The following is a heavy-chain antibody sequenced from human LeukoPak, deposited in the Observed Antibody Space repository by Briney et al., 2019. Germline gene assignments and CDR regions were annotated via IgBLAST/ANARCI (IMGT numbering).Heavy chain of an antibody. CDR1: GFTFSSYA. Sequence: GGSLRLSCAASGFTFSSYAMSWVRQAPGKGLEWVSAISGSGGSTYYADSVKGRFTISRDNSKNTLYLQMNSLRAEDTAVYYCASGLAGSYGEIDYWGQGTLVTVSS. J-gene: IGHJ4*02. D-gene: IGHD1-26*01. CDR3: ASGLAGSYGEIDY. V-gene: IGHV3-23*01. CDR2: ISGSGGST.